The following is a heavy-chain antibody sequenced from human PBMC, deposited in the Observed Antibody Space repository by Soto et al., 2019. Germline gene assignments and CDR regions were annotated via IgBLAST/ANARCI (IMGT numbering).Heavy chain of an antibody. V-gene: IGHV3-30*18. Sequence: GGSLRLSCAASGFTFSSYGMHWVRQAPGKGLEWVAVISYDGSNKYYADSVKGRYTISRDNSKNTMNLQMNSLRAEDTVVYYCAKEDYDILTGYLYGMDVWGQGTTVTVSS. D-gene: IGHD3-9*01. CDR2: ISYDGSNK. CDR1: GFTFSSYG. CDR3: AKEDYDILTGYLYGMDV. J-gene: IGHJ6*02.